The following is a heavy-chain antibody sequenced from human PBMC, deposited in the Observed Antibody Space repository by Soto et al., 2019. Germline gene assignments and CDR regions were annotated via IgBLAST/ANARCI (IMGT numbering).Heavy chain of an antibody. D-gene: IGHD5-18*01. J-gene: IGHJ6*02. V-gene: IGHV3-48*02. Sequence: GGSLRLSCAASGFTFSSYSMNWVRQAPGKGLEWVSYISSSSTIYYADSVKGRFTISRDNAKNSLYLQMNSLRDEDTAVYYCARAGGYSYGWYGMDVWGQGTTVTVSS. CDR3: ARAGGYSYGWYGMDV. CDR1: GFTFSSYS. CDR2: ISSSSTI.